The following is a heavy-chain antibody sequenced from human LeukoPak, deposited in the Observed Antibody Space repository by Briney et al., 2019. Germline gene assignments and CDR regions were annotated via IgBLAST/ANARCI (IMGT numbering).Heavy chain of an antibody. CDR1: GGSISSYY. D-gene: IGHD3-10*01. Sequence: TSETLSLTCTVSGGSISSYYWSWIRQPPGKGLEWIGYIFYSGSTNYNPSLKSRVTISVDTSKNQFSLKLSSVTAADTAAYYCARADYYGSGTYDAFDIWGQGTMVTVSS. CDR3: ARADYYGSGTYDAFDI. J-gene: IGHJ3*02. CDR2: IFYSGST. V-gene: IGHV4-59*01.